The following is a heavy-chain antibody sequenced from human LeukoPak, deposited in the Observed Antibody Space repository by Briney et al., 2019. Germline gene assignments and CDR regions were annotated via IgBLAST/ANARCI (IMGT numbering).Heavy chain of an antibody. CDR3: ARLVQSVYYGSGSYDY. J-gene: IGHJ4*02. D-gene: IGHD3-10*01. V-gene: IGHV4-4*02. CDR2: IYHSGST. CDR1: GGSISSSNW. Sequence: PSETLSLTCAVSGGSISSSNWWSWVRQPPGKGLEWIGEIYHSGSTNYNPSLKSRVTISVDKSKNQFSLKLSSVTAADTAVYYCARLVQSVYYGSGSYDYWGQGTLVTVSS.